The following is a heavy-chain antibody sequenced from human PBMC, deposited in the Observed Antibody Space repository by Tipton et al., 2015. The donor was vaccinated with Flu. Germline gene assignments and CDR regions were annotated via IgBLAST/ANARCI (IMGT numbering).Heavy chain of an antibody. CDR2: INHSEST. J-gene: IGHJ4*02. CDR1: GGSLSGYY. Sequence: TLSLTCAVYGGSLSGYYWSWIRQAPGKGLEWIGEINHSESTNYNPSLKSRVTMSVDTSKNQFSLRLSSVTAADTAAYYCARGLYERRYFDYWGQGTLVTVSS. CDR3: ARGLYERRYFDY. D-gene: IGHD2/OR15-2a*01. V-gene: IGHV4-34*01.